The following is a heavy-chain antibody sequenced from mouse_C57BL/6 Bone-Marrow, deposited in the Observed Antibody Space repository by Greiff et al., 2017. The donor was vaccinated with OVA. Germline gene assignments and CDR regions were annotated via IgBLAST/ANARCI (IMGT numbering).Heavy chain of an antibody. CDR1: GFNIKDDY. Sequence: EVQGVESGAELVRPGASVKLSCTASGFNIKDDYMHWVKQRPEQGLEWIGWIDPENGDTEYASKFQGKATITADTSSNTAYLQLSSLTSEDTAVYYCTTIAGLLLRAYWGQGTSVTVSS. CDR3: TTIAGLLLRAY. J-gene: IGHJ4*01. D-gene: IGHD1-1*01. V-gene: IGHV14-4*01. CDR2: IDPENGDT.